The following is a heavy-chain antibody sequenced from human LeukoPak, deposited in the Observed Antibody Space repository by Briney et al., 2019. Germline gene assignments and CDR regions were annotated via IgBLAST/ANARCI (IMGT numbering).Heavy chain of an antibody. D-gene: IGHD6-25*01. V-gene: IGHV3-48*03. CDR2: ISGSGSII. J-gene: IGHJ6*02. Sequence: GGSLRLSCEASGLFFSSYEMNWVRQAPGQGLEWVSYISGSGSIISYADSVKGRFSISRDNAKNSLFLQMNSLTVDDTAIYYCATDSGHYYYGMDVWGQGTTVTVSS. CDR3: ATDSGHYYYGMDV. CDR1: GLFFSSYE.